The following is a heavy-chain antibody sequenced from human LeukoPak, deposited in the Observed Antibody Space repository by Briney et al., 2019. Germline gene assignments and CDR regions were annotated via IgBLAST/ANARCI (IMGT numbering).Heavy chain of an antibody. V-gene: IGHV3-74*01. CDR3: AKDLEYFYDSSGYYKALDY. D-gene: IGHD3-22*01. Sequence: GGSLRLSCAASGFSFSAYWMHWVRQAPGKGLVWVSRINNEGSGTDYADAVKGRFTISRVNVENTLYLQMNSLRAEDTAVYYCAKDLEYFYDSSGYYKALDYWGQGTLVTVSS. CDR1: GFSFSAYW. J-gene: IGHJ4*02. CDR2: INNEGSGT.